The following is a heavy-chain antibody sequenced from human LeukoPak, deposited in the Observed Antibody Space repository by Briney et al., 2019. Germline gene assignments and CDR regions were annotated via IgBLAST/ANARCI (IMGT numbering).Heavy chain of an antibody. Sequence: GASVKVSCKASGYTFDAYYMHWVRQAPGQGLEWMAWINPNSGGTNYAQKFQGRVTLTRDTSINTVYMEVNRLTSDDTVVYYCARGEWLVLGDHWGQGTPVTVSS. J-gene: IGHJ4*02. CDR2: INPNSGGT. D-gene: IGHD5-12*01. V-gene: IGHV1-2*02. CDR3: ARGEWLVLGDH. CDR1: GYTFDAYY.